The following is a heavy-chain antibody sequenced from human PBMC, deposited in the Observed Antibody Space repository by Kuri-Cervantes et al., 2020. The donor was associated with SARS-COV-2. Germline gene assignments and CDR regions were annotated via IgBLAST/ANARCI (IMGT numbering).Heavy chain of an antibody. CDR1: GFAFRTHA. CDR3: ARVGWGSHFYY. V-gene: IGHV3-30*04. Sequence: GESLKISCAASGFAFRTHAMHWVRQAPGKGLEWATLISYDGTHRFYADSVKGRFTISRDNAKNSLYLQMNSLRAEDTAVYYCARVGWGSHFYYWGQGTLVTVSS. J-gene: IGHJ4*02. CDR2: ISYDGTHR. D-gene: IGHD7-27*01.